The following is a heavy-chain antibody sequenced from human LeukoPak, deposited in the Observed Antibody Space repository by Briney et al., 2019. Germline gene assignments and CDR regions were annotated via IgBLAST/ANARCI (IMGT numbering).Heavy chain of an antibody. CDR3: AKDSRYDILTGYSSYFDY. J-gene: IGHJ4*02. CDR2: ISCDGGST. Sequence: GGSLRLSCAASGFTFDDYAMHWVRQAPGKGLEWISLISCDGGSTYYADSAKGRFTISRDNSKNSLYLQMNSLRAEDTALSYCAKDSRYDILTGYSSYFDYWGQGTLVTVSS. D-gene: IGHD3-9*01. V-gene: IGHV3-43D*04. CDR1: GFTFDDYA.